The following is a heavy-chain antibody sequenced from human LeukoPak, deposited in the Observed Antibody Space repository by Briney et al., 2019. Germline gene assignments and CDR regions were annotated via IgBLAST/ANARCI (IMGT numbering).Heavy chain of an antibody. CDR3: ARGRGGDYGGNSGHFDY. V-gene: IGHV3-33*01. CDR1: GFTFSHCG. CDR2: IWHDGSNE. D-gene: IGHD4-23*01. J-gene: IGHJ4*02. Sequence: PGGSLRLSCAASGFTFSHCGMHWVRQAPGKGLEWVAVIWHDGSNEYYADSVKGQFTISRDNSKNTLYLQMNSLRAEDTAVYYCARGRGGDYGGNSGHFDYWGQGTLVTVSS.